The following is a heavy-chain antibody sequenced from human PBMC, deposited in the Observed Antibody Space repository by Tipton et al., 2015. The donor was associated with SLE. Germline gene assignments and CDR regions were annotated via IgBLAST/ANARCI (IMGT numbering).Heavy chain of an antibody. V-gene: IGHV3-7*01. CDR2: ITPDGSEK. CDR3: VKGGDIALYYFDS. Sequence: SLRLSCATSGFVFSSKWMTWIRQAPGKGLEWVASITPDGSEKNYVDSVRGRFTISRDNAKNSLYLQMNRLGVEDTAIYYCVKGGDIALYYFDSWGQGTLVTASS. CDR1: GFVFSSKW. D-gene: IGHD2-21*02. J-gene: IGHJ4*02.